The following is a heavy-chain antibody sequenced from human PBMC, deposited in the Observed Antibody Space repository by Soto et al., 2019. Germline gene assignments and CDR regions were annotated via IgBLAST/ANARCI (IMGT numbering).Heavy chain of an antibody. J-gene: IGHJ5*02. CDR2: IIPIFGTA. V-gene: IGHV1-69*12. Sequence: QVQLVQSGAEVKKPGSSVKVSCKASGGTFSSYAISWVRQAPGQGLEWMGGIIPIFGTANYAQKFQGRVTIXADXSXNTAYMELSSLRSEDTAVYYCARDLRQLVRNNWFDPWGQGTLVTVSS. D-gene: IGHD6-6*01. CDR1: GGTFSSYA. CDR3: ARDLRQLVRNNWFDP.